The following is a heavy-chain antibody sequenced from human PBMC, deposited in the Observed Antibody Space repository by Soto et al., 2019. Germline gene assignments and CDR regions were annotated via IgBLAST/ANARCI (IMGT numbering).Heavy chain of an antibody. Sequence: EVQLLESGGGLVQPGGSLRLSCAASGLTFSSYAMSWVRQAPGKGLEWVSAISGSGGSTYYADSGKGRFTISRDNSKNTLYLQMNSLRAEDTAVYYCAKLVMDTAMLYYYYGMDVWGQGTTVTVSS. V-gene: IGHV3-23*01. CDR3: AKLVMDTAMLYYYYGMDV. D-gene: IGHD5-18*01. CDR2: ISGSGGST. CDR1: GLTFSSYA. J-gene: IGHJ6*02.